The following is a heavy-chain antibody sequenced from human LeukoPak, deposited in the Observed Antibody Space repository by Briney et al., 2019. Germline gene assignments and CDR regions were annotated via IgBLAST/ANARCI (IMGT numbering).Heavy chain of an antibody. CDR2: IYHSGST. V-gene: IGHV4-38-2*01. CDR3: ARILGAYCSGGSCPDAFDI. J-gene: IGHJ3*02. D-gene: IGHD2-15*01. CDR1: GYSISSGYY. Sequence: SETLSLTCAVSGYSISSGYYWGWIRQPPGRGLEWTGNIYHSGSTYYNPSLKSRVTISVDTSNNQFSMKLSSVTAADTAVYYCARILGAYCSGGSCPDAFDIWGQGTMVTVFS.